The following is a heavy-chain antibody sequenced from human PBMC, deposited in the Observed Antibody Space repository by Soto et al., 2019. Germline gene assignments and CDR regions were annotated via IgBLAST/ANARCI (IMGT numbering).Heavy chain of an antibody. D-gene: IGHD3-16*01. Sequence: QLQLQESGPGLVKPSETLSLTCTVSGGSISSSNYYWGWIRQPPGKGLEWIGSIYYSGSTSYNSSLKSRVTISVDTSKNQFSLRLSSVTAGDTAVYYCASPTLGAFDIWGQGTMVTVSS. CDR3: ASPTLGAFDI. V-gene: IGHV4-39*01. CDR2: IYYSGST. J-gene: IGHJ3*02. CDR1: GGSISSSNYY.